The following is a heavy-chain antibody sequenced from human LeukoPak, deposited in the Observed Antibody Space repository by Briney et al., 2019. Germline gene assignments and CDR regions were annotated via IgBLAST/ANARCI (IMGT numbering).Heavy chain of an antibody. CDR3: AKGTRIAAVNDAFDI. Sequence: GGSLRLSCAASGFTFSNYGMHWVRQAPGKGLEWVAFIRYDGNNKYSADSVKGRFTISRDNSKNTVFLQMNSLRAEDTAVYYCAKGTRIAAVNDAFDIWGQGTMVTVSS. CDR1: GFTFSNYG. CDR2: IRYDGNNK. J-gene: IGHJ3*02. V-gene: IGHV3-30*02. D-gene: IGHD6-13*01.